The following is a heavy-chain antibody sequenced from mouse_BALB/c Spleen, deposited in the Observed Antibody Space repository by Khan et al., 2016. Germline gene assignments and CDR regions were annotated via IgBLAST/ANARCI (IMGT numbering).Heavy chain of an antibody. CDR3: TIYYDYDYAMDY. CDR2: IYPSDSYT. D-gene: IGHD2-4*01. CDR1: GYTFTSYW. V-gene: IGHV1-69*02. J-gene: IGHJ4*01. Sequence: QVQLQQSGAELVRPGASVKLSCKASGYTFTSYWINWVKQRPGQGLEWIGNIYPSDSYTNYNQKFKAKATLTVDKSSSTAYMQLSSPTSEDSAVYYCTIYYDYDYAMDYWGQGTSVTVSS.